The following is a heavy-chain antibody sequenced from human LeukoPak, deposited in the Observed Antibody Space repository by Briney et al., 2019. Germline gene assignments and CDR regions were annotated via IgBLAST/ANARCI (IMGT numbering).Heavy chain of an antibody. CDR1: GYTFTSYD. J-gene: IGHJ4*02. CDR3: ARGKRVIAAAGTVDY. V-gene: IGHV1-8*03. Sequence: ASVKVSCKASGYTFTSYDINWVRQATGQGLEWMGWMNPNSGNTGYAQKFQGRVTITRNTSISTAYMELSSLRSEDTAVYHCARGKRVIAAAGTVDYWGQGTLVTVSS. CDR2: MNPNSGNT. D-gene: IGHD6-13*01.